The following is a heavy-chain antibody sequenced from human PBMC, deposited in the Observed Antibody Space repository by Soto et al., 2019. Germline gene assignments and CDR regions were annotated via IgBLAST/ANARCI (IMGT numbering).Heavy chain of an antibody. D-gene: IGHD3-10*01. J-gene: IGHJ6*02. CDR1: GGTFSSYA. V-gene: IGHV1-69*13. CDR2: IIPIFGTA. CDR3: ARVRSAGHGSGSYYAFWVYGMDV. Sequence: GASVKVSCKASGGTFSSYAISWVRQAPGQGLEWMGGIIPIFGTANYAQKFQGRVTITADESTSTAYMELSSLRSEDTAVYYCARVRSAGHGSGSYYAFWVYGMDVWGQGTTVTVSS.